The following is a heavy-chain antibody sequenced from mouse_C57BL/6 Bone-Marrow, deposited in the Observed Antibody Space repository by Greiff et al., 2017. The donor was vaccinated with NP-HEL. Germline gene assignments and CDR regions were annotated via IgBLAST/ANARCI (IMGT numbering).Heavy chain of an antibody. CDR3: ARNDYGSSYYFDY. J-gene: IGHJ2*01. V-gene: IGHV2-2*01. Sequence: QVQLQQSGPGLVQPSQSLSIPCTVSGFSLTSYGVHWVRQSPGKGLEWLGVIWRGGSTDYNAAFISRLSISKDNSKSQVFFKMNSLQADDTAIYYCARNDYGSSYYFDYWGQGTTLTVSS. CDR2: IWRGGST. CDR1: GFSLTSYG. D-gene: IGHD1-1*01.